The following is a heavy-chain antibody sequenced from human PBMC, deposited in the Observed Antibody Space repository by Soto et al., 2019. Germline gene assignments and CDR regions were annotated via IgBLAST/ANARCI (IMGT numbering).Heavy chain of an antibody. V-gene: IGHV1-69*06. J-gene: IGHJ4*02. CDR1: GGTFSSYA. Sequence: SVEVSCKXSGGTFSSYAISWVRQAPGQGLEWMGGIIPIFGTANYAQKFQGRVTITADKSTSTAYMELSSLRSEDTAVYYCARGGYDSSGYFPHDYWGQGTLVTVSS. CDR3: ARGGYDSSGYFPHDY. D-gene: IGHD3-22*01. CDR2: IIPIFGTA.